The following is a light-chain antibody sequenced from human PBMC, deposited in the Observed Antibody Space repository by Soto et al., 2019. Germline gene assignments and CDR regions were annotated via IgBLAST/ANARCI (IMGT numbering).Light chain of an antibody. CDR1: EGVSARY. V-gene: IGKV3-20*01. J-gene: IGKJ1*01. CDR2: GAS. CDR3: QQYSDSPPT. Sequence: IVLTQSPGTLSLSPGDRATLSCRAGEGVSARYLAWYHQKPGQAPRLLIFGASDRATGIPDRFSGSGSGTDFTLTIDRLEPEDFAMYYCQQYSDSPPTFGQGTKVDIK.